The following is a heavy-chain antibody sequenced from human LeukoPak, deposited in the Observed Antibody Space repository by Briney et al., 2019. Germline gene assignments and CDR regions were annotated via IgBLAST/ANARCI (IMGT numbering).Heavy chain of an antibody. D-gene: IGHD1-26*01. CDR2: IYSGGYT. Sequence: PGGSLRLSCAASGFTVTTNYMTWVRQAPGKGLEWVSIIYSGGYTDYADSAKGRFTISRDNSKNTLDLQINSLRAEDTAVYYCARRLEYSGSKGVFDYWGQGTLVTVSS. V-gene: IGHV3-66*01. J-gene: IGHJ4*02. CDR1: GFTVTTNY. CDR3: ARRLEYSGSKGVFDY.